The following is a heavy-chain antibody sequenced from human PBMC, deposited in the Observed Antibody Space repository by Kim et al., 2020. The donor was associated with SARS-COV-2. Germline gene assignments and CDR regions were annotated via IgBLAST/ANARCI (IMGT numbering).Heavy chain of an antibody. CDR3: AKDPDYYDSSGYRKRDDAFDI. V-gene: IGHV3-23*01. J-gene: IGHJ3*02. D-gene: IGHD3-22*01. Sequence: FTISRDNSKNTLYLQMNSLRAEDTAVYYCAKDPDYYDSSGYRKRDDAFDIWGQGTMVTVSS.